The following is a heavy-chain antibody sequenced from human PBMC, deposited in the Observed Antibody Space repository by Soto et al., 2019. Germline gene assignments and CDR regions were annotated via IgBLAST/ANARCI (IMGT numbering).Heavy chain of an antibody. CDR2: ISYDGSNK. CDR1: GFTFSKNG. D-gene: IGHD1-26*01. Sequence: QVQLVESGGGVVQPGRSLRLSCSASGFTFSKNGMHWVRQAPGKGLEWVALISYDGSNKYYADSVEGRFTISRDKSKNTLSLQMNILRVEDTAVYYCAKGGFKAGMDVWGQGTTVTVSS. CDR3: AKGGFKAGMDV. V-gene: IGHV3-30*18. J-gene: IGHJ6*02.